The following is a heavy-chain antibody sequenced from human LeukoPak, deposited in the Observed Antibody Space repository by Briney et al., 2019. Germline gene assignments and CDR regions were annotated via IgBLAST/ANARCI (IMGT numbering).Heavy chain of an antibody. D-gene: IGHD4-17*01. J-gene: IGHJ3*02. V-gene: IGHV4-59*01. Sequence: SETLSLTCTVSGGSISNYYWSWIRQPPGEGLEWIGYLYYGGSPSYIPSLKSRVTISLDTSKNQFSLKLNSVTAADTAVYYCARVATTWDDFDIWGQGTMVTVSS. CDR2: LYYGGSP. CDR3: ARVATTWDDFDI. CDR1: GGSISNYY.